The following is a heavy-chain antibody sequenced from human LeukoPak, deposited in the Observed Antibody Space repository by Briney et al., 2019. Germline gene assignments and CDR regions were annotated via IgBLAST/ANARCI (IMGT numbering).Heavy chain of an antibody. Sequence: PGGSLRLSCAASGFTVITNDMTWVRQAPGKGREWVSVLYSDGNTKYADSVQGRFTISRDNSKNTLYLEMNSLSPHDTAVYYCARGVEPLAANTLSYWGQGTLVTVSS. J-gene: IGHJ4*02. CDR3: ARGVEPLAANTLSY. CDR1: GFTVITND. CDR2: LYSDGNT. D-gene: IGHD1-14*01. V-gene: IGHV3-53*01.